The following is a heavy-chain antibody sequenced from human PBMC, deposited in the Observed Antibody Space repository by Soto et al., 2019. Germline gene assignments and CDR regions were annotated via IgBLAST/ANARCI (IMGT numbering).Heavy chain of an antibody. CDR3: AKGRATTGSGRTIFDY. V-gene: IGHV3-23*01. CDR2: IRGSSGST. J-gene: IGHJ4*02. Sequence: GGSLRLSCAASGFTFNSYAMSWVRQAPGKGLEWVSAIRGSSGSTYYADSVKGRFTISRDNSKNTLYLQMNSLRAEDTAVYFCAKGRATTGSGRTIFDYWGRGTLVTVSS. CDR1: GFTFNSYA. D-gene: IGHD4-17*01.